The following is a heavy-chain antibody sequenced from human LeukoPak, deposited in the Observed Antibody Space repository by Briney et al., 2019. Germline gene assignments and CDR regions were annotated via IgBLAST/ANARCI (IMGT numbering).Heavy chain of an antibody. Sequence: PGGSLRLSCAASGFTFSSYAMSWVRQAPGKGLEWVAVIWYDGSNKYYADSVKGRFTISRDNSKNTLYLQMNSLRAEDTAVYYCARLEPAADYYYGMDVWGQGTTVTVSS. V-gene: IGHV3-33*08. J-gene: IGHJ6*02. CDR3: ARLEPAADYYYGMDV. D-gene: IGHD2-2*01. CDR2: IWYDGSNK. CDR1: GFTFSSYA.